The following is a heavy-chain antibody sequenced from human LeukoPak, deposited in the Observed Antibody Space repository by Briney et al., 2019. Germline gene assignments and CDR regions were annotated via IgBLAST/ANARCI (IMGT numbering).Heavy chain of an antibody. D-gene: IGHD6-6*01. CDR1: GGSFSGYN. CDR2: INHSGST. V-gene: IGHV4-34*01. Sequence: SETLSLTCAVYGGSFSGYNWNWIRQPPGKGLKWIGEINHSGSTNYSPSLKSRVTISVDTSKNQFSLKLSSVTAADTAVYYCARVRVRRAARQNYYYYYMDVWGKGTTVTVSS. J-gene: IGHJ6*03. CDR3: ARVRVRRAARQNYYYYYMDV.